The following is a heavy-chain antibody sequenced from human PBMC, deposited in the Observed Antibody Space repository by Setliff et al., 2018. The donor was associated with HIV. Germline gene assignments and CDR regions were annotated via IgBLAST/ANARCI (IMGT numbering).Heavy chain of an antibody. J-gene: IGHJ4*02. V-gene: IGHV3-9*01. Sequence: GGSLGLSCAASGFTFDDYAMHWVRQAPGKGLEWVSFISWNSGSIDYADSVKGRFTISRGNAKNSLYLQMNSLRAEDTAVYYCAKEMWGSNGPLDYWGQGTLVTVSS. D-gene: IGHD6-19*01. CDR2: ISWNSGSI. CDR3: AKEMWGSNGPLDY. CDR1: GFTFDDYA.